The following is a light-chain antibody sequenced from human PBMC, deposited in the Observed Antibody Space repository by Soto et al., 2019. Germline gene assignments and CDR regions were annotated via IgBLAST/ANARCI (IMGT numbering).Light chain of an antibody. Sequence: DIQMTQSPSSLSASVGDRVTITCRASQSISSYLNWYQQKPGKAPKLLIYAASSLQSGVPSRFSGSGSGTDFTLPINSLQPEDFATYYCQQSYSTLPLTFGGGTKVEIK. J-gene: IGKJ4*01. CDR1: QSISSY. CDR2: AAS. V-gene: IGKV1-39*01. CDR3: QQSYSTLPLT.